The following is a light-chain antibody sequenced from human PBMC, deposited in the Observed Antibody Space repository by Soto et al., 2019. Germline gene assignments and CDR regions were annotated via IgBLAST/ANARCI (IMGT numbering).Light chain of an antibody. CDR2: EVS. CDR1: SSEVGGYTF. V-gene: IGLV2-8*01. CDR3: SSYAGSNRV. J-gene: IGLJ1*01. Sequence: QLVLTQPPSASGSPGQSVTISCTGTSSEVGGYTFVSWYQQHSGKAPKLMIYEVSKRPSGVPDRFSGSKSGNTASLTVSGLQAEDEADYYCSSYAGSNRVFGTGTKLTVL.